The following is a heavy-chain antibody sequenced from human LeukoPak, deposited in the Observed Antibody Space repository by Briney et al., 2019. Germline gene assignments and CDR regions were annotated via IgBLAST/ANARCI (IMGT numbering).Heavy chain of an antibody. J-gene: IGHJ4*02. CDR3: ARGLGDYYDTSDFYYAVAAH. V-gene: IGHV1-8*01. D-gene: IGHD3-22*01. CDR1: GYTFTIYD. CDR2: MNPNSGDT. Sequence: ASVKVSCKASGYTFTIYDITWVRQATGQGLEWMGWMNPNSGDTAYAQKFQGRVAMTRDTSISTAYMELSSLSSEDTAAHYCARGLGDYYDTSDFYYAVAAHWGQGTLVTVSS.